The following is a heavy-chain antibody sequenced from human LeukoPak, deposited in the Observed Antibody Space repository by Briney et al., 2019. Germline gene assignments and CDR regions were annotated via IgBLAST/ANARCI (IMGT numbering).Heavy chain of an antibody. CDR2: ISYDGSNK. CDR3: ARAKGSGWYYFDY. V-gene: IGHV3-30*03. J-gene: IGHJ4*02. CDR1: GFTFSSYG. D-gene: IGHD6-19*01. Sequence: GGSLRLSCAASGFTFSSYGMHWVRQAPGKGLEWVAVISYDGSNKYYADSVKGRFTISRDNSKNTLYLQMNSLRAEDTAVYYCARAKGSGWYYFDYWGQGTLVTVSS.